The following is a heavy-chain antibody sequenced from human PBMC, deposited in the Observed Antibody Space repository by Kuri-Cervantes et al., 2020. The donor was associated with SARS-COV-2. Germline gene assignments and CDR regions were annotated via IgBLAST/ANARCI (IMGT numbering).Heavy chain of an antibody. CDR2: IKSKTDGGTT. Sequence: GESLKISCAASGFTYSNAWMSWVRQAPGKGLEWVGRIKSKTDGGTTDYAAPVKGRFTISRDDSKNTLYLQMNSLKTEDTAVYYCEWGAADGWVYAFDIWGQGTMVTVSS. V-gene: IGHV3-15*01. D-gene: IGHD6-13*01. CDR1: GFTYSNAW. CDR3: EWGAADGWVYAFDI. J-gene: IGHJ3*02.